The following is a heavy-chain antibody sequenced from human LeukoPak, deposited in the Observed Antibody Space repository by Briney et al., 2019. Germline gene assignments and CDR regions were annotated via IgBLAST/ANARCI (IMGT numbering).Heavy chain of an antibody. CDR3: TLVRYYDSSGYYYFDY. CDR2: IKSKTDGGTS. V-gene: IGHV3-15*01. Sequence: GGSLRLSCAASGFTFSNAWMGWVRQAPGKGLEWVGRIKSKTDGGTSDYAAPVKGRFTISRDDSKNTLYLQMNSLKTEDTAVYYCTLVRYYDSSGYYYFDYWGQGTLVTVSS. D-gene: IGHD3-22*01. J-gene: IGHJ4*02. CDR1: GFTFSNAW.